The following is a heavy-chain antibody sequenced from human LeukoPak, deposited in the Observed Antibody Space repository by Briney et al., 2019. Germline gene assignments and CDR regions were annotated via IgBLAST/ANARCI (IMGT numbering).Heavy chain of an antibody. Sequence: ASVKVSCKASGYTFTGYYMYWVRQAPGQGLEWMGWINPNSGGTNYAQKFQGRVTMTRDTSISTAYMELSRLRSDDTAVYYCAEGFYGDYPFDYWGQGTLVTVSS. CDR3: AEGFYGDYPFDY. J-gene: IGHJ4*02. CDR2: INPNSGGT. V-gene: IGHV1-2*02. CDR1: GYTFTGYY. D-gene: IGHD4-17*01.